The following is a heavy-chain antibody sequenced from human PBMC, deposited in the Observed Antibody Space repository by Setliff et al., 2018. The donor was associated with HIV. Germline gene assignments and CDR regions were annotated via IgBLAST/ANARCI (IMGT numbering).Heavy chain of an antibody. CDR2: IFDSENN. CDR3: ARQITSVTPEMLVVNDAFDV. V-gene: IGHV4-59*01. J-gene: IGHJ3*01. Sequence: SETLSLTCSVSGDSITHYYWNWIRQPPGKGLEWIGNIFDSENNNYNPSLKSRFSMSVDTSKNQFSLRLTSVTAADTAVYYCARQITSVTPEMLVVNDAFDVWGQGKMVTVSS. D-gene: IGHD4-17*01. CDR1: GDSITHYY.